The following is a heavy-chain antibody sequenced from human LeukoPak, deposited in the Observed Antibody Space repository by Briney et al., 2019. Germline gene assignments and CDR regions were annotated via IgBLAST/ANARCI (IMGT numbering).Heavy chain of an antibody. Sequence: SETLSLTCTVSGGSISSSSYYWGWIRQPPGKGLEWIGSIYYSGSTYYNPSLKSRVPISVDTSKNQFSLKLSSVTAADTAVYYCARTMVRGVSTFDYWGQGTLVTVSS. V-gene: IGHV4-39*01. CDR2: IYYSGST. D-gene: IGHD3-10*01. CDR3: ARTMVRGVSTFDY. CDR1: GGSISSSSYY. J-gene: IGHJ4*02.